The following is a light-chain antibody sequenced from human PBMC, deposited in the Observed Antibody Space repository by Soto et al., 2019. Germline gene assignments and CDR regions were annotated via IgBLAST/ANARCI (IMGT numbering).Light chain of an antibody. V-gene: IGKV2-28*01. J-gene: IGKJ1*01. CDR3: KQALHTPRT. CDR1: QSLLHSNGNHY. CDR2: LAS. Sequence: DIVMTQSPLSLPFTPGEPASISCRSSQSLLHSNGNHYLEWYFQKPGQSPQLLIYLASIRASGVPDRFSGSGSGTDFTLKISRVEAEDVGVYYGKQALHTPRTFGQGTKVEIK.